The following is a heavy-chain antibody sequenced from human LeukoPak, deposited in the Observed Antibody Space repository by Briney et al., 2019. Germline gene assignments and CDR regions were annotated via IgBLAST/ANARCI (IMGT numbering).Heavy chain of an antibody. CDR1: GFTFSSYW. CDR3: AKAPPGGIYSAYD. D-gene: IGHD5-12*01. J-gene: IGHJ4*02. V-gene: IGHV3-23*01. CDR2: MSATDGAT. Sequence: GGSLRLSCAASGFTFSSYWMNWVRQAPGKGLEWVSAMSATDGATYYADSVKGRFTISRDNSKNTLYLQMNSLRADDTAVYYCAKAPPGGIYSAYDWGQGTLVTVSS.